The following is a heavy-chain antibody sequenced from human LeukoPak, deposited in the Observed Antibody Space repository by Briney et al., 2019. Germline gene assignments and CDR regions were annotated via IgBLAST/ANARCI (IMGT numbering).Heavy chain of an antibody. CDR3: ANILSSGWFDP. CDR1: GFTFSNYY. D-gene: IGHD6-19*01. Sequence: GGSLRLSCAASGFTFSNYYMTWIRQAPGKGLEWVSYISGSSTYTNYADSVKGRFTISRDNAKNSLYLQMNSLRAEDTAVYYCANILSSGWFDPWGQGTLVTVSS. J-gene: IGHJ5*02. V-gene: IGHV3-11*06. CDR2: ISGSSTYT.